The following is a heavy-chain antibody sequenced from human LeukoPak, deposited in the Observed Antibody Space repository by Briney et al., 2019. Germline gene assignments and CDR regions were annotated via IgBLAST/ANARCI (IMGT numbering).Heavy chain of an antibody. D-gene: IGHD3-10*01. CDR2: SYYNGNT. V-gene: IGHV4-59*12. Sequence: PSETLSLTCTVSGGSITNYYWSWIRQPPGKGLEWIGFSYYNGNTNYNPSLKSRVTISVDMSKDQFSLKLSPVTAADTAVYYCASAHNYYGSGSYYNRYYYYYYMDVWGKGTTVTVSS. CDR1: GGSITNYY. J-gene: IGHJ6*03. CDR3: ASAHNYYGSGSYYNRYYYYYYMDV.